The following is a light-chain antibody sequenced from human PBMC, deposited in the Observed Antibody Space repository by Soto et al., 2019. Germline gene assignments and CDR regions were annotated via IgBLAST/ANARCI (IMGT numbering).Light chain of an antibody. CDR1: QSVRSN. J-gene: IGKJ2*01. CDR3: QHYNNWPPYA. Sequence: EVVMTQSPATLSVSPGERAMVSCRASQSVRSNLAWYQQKPGQAPRLLIYGASTRATGIPARFSGSGSGTEFTLTISSLQSEDFAVYYCQHYNNWPPYAFGQGTKLEIK. V-gene: IGKV3-15*01. CDR2: GAS.